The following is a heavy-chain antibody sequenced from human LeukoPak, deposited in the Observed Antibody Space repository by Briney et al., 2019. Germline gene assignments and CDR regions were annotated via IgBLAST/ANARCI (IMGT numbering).Heavy chain of an antibody. Sequence: GGSLRLSCAASGFTFSSYSMNWVRQAPGKGLEWVSYISSSSSTIYYADSVKGRFTISRDNAKNSLYLQMNSLRAEDTAVYYCARGPRGNWIQLWLKEDPFDYWGQGTLVTVSS. D-gene: IGHD5-18*01. CDR1: GFTFSSYS. V-gene: IGHV3-48*01. CDR3: ARGPRGNWIQLWLKEDPFDY. J-gene: IGHJ4*02. CDR2: ISSSSSTI.